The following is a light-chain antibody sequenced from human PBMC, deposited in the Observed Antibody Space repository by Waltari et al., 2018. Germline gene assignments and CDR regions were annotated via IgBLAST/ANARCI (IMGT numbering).Light chain of an antibody. CDR2: WAS. Sequence: DIVMTQSPDSLAVSLGERATINCKSSQTLLYTSNNKNYLTWYQQKSGQPPKVLIFWASTRESGVAERFNGSGSGTDFTLTINSLQPEDVAVYYCQHYYSPPWTFGQGTKVEIK. CDR1: QTLLYTSNNKNY. J-gene: IGKJ1*01. V-gene: IGKV4-1*01. CDR3: QHYYSPPWT.